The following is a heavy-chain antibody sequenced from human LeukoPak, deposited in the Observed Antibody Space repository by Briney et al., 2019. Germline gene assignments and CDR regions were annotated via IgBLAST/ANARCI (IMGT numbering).Heavy chain of an antibody. D-gene: IGHD3-16*01. CDR1: GFTLSNND. Sequence: TGGSLRLSCAASGFTLSNNDMSWVRQAPGKGLEWVSVIYSGGGTYYADSVKGRFTISRHSSKNTLYLQMNSLGAEDTAVYYCATGGSYFDYWGQGTLVTVSS. V-gene: IGHV3-53*04. J-gene: IGHJ4*02. CDR2: IYSGGGT. CDR3: ATGGSYFDY.